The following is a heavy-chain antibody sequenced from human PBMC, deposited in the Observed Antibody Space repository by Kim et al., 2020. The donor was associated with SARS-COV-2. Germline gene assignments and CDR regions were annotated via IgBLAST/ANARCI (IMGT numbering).Heavy chain of an antibody. D-gene: IGHD2-15*01. CDR3: VRDKHEPVPATRMDV. CDR1: GFTVRTNQ. CDR2: IYTDDTT. J-gene: IGHJ6*02. Sequence: GGSLRLSCAASGFTVRTNQMSWVRQAPGKGLEWVSAIYTDDTTHYGDSVKGRFSISRDNSKNTVYLQMSSLKTEDTAVYYCVRDKHEPVPATRMDVWGQGTTVTVSS. V-gene: IGHV3-66*01.